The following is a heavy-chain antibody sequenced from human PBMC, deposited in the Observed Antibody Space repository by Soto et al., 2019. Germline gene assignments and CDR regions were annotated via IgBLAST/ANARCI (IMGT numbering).Heavy chain of an antibody. D-gene: IGHD3-22*01. CDR2: ISAYNGNT. V-gene: IGHV1-18*04. J-gene: IGHJ3*02. CDR3: ASQSRHSYDSRGGAFDI. Sequence: ASVKVSCKASGYTFTSYGISWVRQAPGQGLEWMGWISAYNGNTNYAQKLQGRVTMTTDTSTSTAYMELRSLRSDDTAVYYCASQSRHSYDSRGGAFDIWGQGTMVTVSS. CDR1: GYTFTSYG.